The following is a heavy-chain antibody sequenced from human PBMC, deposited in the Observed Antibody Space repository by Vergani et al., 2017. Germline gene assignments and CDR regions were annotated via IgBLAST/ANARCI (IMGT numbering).Heavy chain of an antibody. CDR2: INHSGST. D-gene: IGHD3-9*01. CDR1: GGSFSGYY. Sequence: QVQLQQWGAGLLKPSETLSLTCAVSGGSFSGYYWSWIRQPPGKGLEWIGEINHSGSTNYNPSLKSRVTISVDTSKNQVSLKLSSVTAADTAVYYCARRRLTGYTDFDYWGQGTLVTVSS. CDR3: ARRRLTGYTDFDY. V-gene: IGHV4-34*01. J-gene: IGHJ4*02.